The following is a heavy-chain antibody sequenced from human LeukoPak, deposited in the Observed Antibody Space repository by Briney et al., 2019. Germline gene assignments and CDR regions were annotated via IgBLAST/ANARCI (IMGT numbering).Heavy chain of an antibody. CDR3: ARSRDTGFDY. Sequence: SETLSLTCTVSGGSISSYYWSWIRQPPGKGLEWIGSIYYSGSTYYNPSLKSRVTISVDTSKNQFSLKLSSVTAADTAVYYCARSRDTGFDYWGQGTLVTVSS. CDR2: IYYSGST. V-gene: IGHV4-59*12. CDR1: GGSISSYY. J-gene: IGHJ4*02.